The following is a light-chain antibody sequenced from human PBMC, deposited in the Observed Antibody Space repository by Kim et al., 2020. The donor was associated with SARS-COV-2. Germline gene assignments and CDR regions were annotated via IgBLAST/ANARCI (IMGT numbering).Light chain of an antibody. CDR2: WAS. CDR3: QQYYSTPPT. Sequence: DIVMTQSPDSLAVSLGERATINCKSSQSVLYSSNNKNYLAWYQQKPRQPPKLLIYWASTRESGVPDRFSGSGSGTDFTLTISNLQAEDVAVYYCQQYYSTPPTFGQGTKVDIK. V-gene: IGKV4-1*01. J-gene: IGKJ1*01. CDR1: QSVLYSSNNKNY.